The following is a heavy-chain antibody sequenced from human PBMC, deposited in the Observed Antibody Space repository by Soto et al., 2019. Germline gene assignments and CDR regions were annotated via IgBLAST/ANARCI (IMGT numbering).Heavy chain of an antibody. V-gene: IGHV3-48*02. CDR3: ARLANGRSDFVY. CDR1: GFTFSSDS. CDR2: ISSSSTI. Sequence: GGSPRLSCAASGFTFSSDSVNWFGQAPGKGLEWVSYISSSSTIYYADPVKGRFPISRDNAKNSLYLQMNSLRDEDTAVYYCARLANGRSDFVYWGQGTLVTVSS. D-gene: IGHD1-26*01. J-gene: IGHJ4*02.